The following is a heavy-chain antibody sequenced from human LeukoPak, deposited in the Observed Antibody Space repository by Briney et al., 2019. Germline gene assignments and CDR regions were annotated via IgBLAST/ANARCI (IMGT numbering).Heavy chain of an antibody. V-gene: IGHV4-39*07. D-gene: IGHD3-10*01. CDR3: AKPIGWGLVDI. Sequence: LETLSLTCTVSGGSISTSNYYWGWIRQPPGKGLEWIGNIFYSGSTYYSPSLRSRVTISLDTSRNQFSLKLNSVTAADTAVYYCAKPIGWGLVDIWGQGTMVTVSS. CDR1: GGSISTSNYY. CDR2: IFYSGST. J-gene: IGHJ3*02.